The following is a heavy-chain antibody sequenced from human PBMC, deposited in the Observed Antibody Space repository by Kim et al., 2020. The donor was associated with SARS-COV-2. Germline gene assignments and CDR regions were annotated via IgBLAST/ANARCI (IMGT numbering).Heavy chain of an antibody. J-gene: IGHJ3*02. Sequence: SVKVSCKASGGTFSSYAISWVRQAPGQGLEWMGGIIPIFGTANYAQKFQGRVTITADESTSTAYMELSSLRSEDTAVYYCARVSSAYYYDSSGYDAFDIWGQGTMVTVSS. V-gene: IGHV1-69*13. CDR2: IIPIFGTA. D-gene: IGHD3-22*01. CDR3: ARVSSAYYYDSSGYDAFDI. CDR1: GGTFSSYA.